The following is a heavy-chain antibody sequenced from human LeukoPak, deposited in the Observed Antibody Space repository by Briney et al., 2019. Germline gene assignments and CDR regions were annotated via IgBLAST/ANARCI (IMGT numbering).Heavy chain of an antibody. CDR2: IIPIFGTA. CDR1: GGTFSSYA. Sequence: SVKVSCKASGGTFSSYAISWVRQAPGQGLEWMGGIIPIFGTANYAQKFQGRVTITADESTSTAYMELSSLRSEDTAVYYCARSDYGDFYYFDYWGQGTLVTVSS. J-gene: IGHJ4*02. D-gene: IGHD4-17*01. CDR3: ARSDYGDFYYFDY. V-gene: IGHV1-69*13.